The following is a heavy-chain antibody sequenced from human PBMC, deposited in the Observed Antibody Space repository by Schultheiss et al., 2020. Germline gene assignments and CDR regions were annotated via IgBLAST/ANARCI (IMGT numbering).Heavy chain of an antibody. CDR3: ASYHEVNSAFDI. Sequence: AETLSLTCTVSGGSISSYYWSWIRQPAGKGLEWIGYIYYSGSTNYNPSLKSRVTMSVDTSKNQFSLKLSSVTAADTAVYYCASYHEVNSAFDIWGQGTMVTVSS. CDR2: IYYSGST. D-gene: IGHD2-2*01. V-gene: IGHV4-59*12. CDR1: GGSISSYY. J-gene: IGHJ3*02.